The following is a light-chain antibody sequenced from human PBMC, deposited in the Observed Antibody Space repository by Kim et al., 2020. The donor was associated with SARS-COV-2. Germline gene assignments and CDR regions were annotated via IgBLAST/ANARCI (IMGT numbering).Light chain of an antibody. CDR1: QSISGW. CDR2: KAS. Sequence: DIQMSQSPSTLSASVGDRVTIACRASQSISGWLAWYQQKPGKGPKLLISKASNLESGVPSRFSGSGSGTDFTLTISSLQPDDVATYYCQQYDGYPTFGQGTKVDIK. CDR3: QQYDGYPT. V-gene: IGKV1-5*03. J-gene: IGKJ1*01.